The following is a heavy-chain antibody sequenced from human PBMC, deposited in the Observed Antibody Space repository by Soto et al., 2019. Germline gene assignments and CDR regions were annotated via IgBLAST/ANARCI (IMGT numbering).Heavy chain of an antibody. CDR3: AREGGGYDLS. CDR2: IKQDGGAR. J-gene: IGHJ4*02. V-gene: IGHV3-7*05. Sequence: DVQLVESGGGLVLPGGSLRLSCAASGFTFKNYWMCWVRQAPGKGLEWVANIKQDGGARYYVDSVKGRFTIFRDNAKNSLYLQMNDLRVEDTAVYYCAREGGGYDLSWGQGTLGTVSS. CDR1: GFTFKNYW. D-gene: IGHD5-12*01.